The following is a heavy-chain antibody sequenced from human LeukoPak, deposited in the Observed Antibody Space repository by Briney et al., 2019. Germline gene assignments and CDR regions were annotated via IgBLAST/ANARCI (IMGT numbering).Heavy chain of an antibody. J-gene: IGHJ4*02. Sequence: GESLKISCKGSGYSFTSYWIGWVRQMPGKGLEWMGIIYPGDSDTRYSPSFQGQVTISADKSISTAYLQWSSLKASDTAMYYCARLPLPDYCSSTSCYDPLEPFDYWGQGTLVTVSS. CDR2: IYPGDSDT. CDR1: GYSFTSYW. CDR3: ARLPLPDYCSSTSCYDPLEPFDY. V-gene: IGHV5-51*01. D-gene: IGHD2-2*01.